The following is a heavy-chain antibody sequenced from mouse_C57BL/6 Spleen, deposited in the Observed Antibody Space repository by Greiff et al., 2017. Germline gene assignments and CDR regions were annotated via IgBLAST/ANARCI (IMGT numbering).Heavy chain of an antibody. J-gene: IGHJ4*01. D-gene: IGHD2-14*01. CDR1: GYSFTGYY. V-gene: IGHV1-31*01. CDR2: IYPYNCVS. CDR3: AIGQPSNYAMDY. Sequence: EVQGVESGPELVKPGASVKISCKASGYSFTGYYMPWVKQSHGNILDWIGYIYPYNCVSSYNQKFKGKATLTVDKSSSTAYMELRSLTSEDSAVYYCAIGQPSNYAMDYWGQGTSVTVSS.